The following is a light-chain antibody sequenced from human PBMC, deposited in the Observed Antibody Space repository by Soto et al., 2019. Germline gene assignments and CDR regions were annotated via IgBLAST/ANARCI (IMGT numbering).Light chain of an antibody. Sequence: DIQMTQSPSSLSASVGDRVTITCRASQSISSYLNWYQQKPGKAPKLLIYDASNLQSGVPSRFSGSGSGTDFTLTISSLQPEDFATYYCQQSYSTPPTFGQGTKLEIK. CDR2: DAS. CDR3: QQSYSTPPT. J-gene: IGKJ2*01. V-gene: IGKV1-39*01. CDR1: QSISSY.